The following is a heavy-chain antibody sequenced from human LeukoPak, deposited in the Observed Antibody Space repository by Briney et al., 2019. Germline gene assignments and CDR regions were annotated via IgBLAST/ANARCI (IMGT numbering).Heavy chain of an antibody. D-gene: IGHD3-22*01. V-gene: IGHV4-61*05. CDR3: ARVLDSSDDAFDI. Sequence: SETLSLTCIVSGGSISSISSNNYHWGWIRQPPGKGLGWIGYIYYSGSTNYNPSLKSRVTISVDTSKNQFSLKLSSVTAADTAVYYCARVLDSSDDAFDIWGQGTMVTVSS. J-gene: IGHJ3*02. CDR1: GGSISSISSNNYH. CDR2: IYYSGST.